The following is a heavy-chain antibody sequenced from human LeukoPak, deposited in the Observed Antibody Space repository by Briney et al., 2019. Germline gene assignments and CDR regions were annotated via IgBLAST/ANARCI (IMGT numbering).Heavy chain of an antibody. CDR2: IYNSGHT. J-gene: IGHJ5*02. Sequence: SETLSPTCTVSGGFISSGGYYWSWIRQHPGKGPEWIAYIYNSGHTDYNLSLKSRVNISVDTSKNQFSLEMRSVTAADTAVYYCARVDGASVTSRGWFDPWGRGTLVTVSS. D-gene: IGHD4-11*01. V-gene: IGHV4-31*03. CDR3: ARVDGASVTSRGWFDP. CDR1: GGFISSGGYY.